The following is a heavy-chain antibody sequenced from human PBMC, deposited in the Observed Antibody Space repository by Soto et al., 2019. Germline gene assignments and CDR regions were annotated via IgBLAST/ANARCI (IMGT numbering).Heavy chain of an antibody. CDR3: ARLWVGAYAVYYGMDV. V-gene: IGHV1-8*01. CDR1: GYTFTSYD. D-gene: IGHD2-21*01. Sequence: GASVKVYCKASGYTFTSYDINWVRQATGQGLEWMGWMNPNSGNTGYAQKFQGRVTMTRNTSISTAYMELSSLRSEDTAVYYCARLWVGAYAVYYGMDVWGQGTTVTVSS. CDR2: MNPNSGNT. J-gene: IGHJ6*02.